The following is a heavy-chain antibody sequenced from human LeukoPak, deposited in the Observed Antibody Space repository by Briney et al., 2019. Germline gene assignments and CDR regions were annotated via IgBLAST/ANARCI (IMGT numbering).Heavy chain of an antibody. CDR3: ARTVHYSSGWSPTYYFDY. D-gene: IGHD6-19*01. V-gene: IGHV4-59*01. J-gene: IGHJ4*02. Sequence: PSETLSLTCNVYSDSISNSYWSWIRQPPGKGLEWIGHIYNIGNTNYNPSLKSRVTISEDTSKNQFSLKPSSVTAADTAVYYCARTVHYSSGWSPTYYFDYWGQGTLVTVSS. CDR1: SDSISNSY. CDR2: IYNIGNT.